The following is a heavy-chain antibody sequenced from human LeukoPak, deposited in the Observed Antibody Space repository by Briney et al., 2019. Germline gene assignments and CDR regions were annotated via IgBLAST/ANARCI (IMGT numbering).Heavy chain of an antibody. CDR1: GGSISGYY. CDR3: ARTTFWSGRSPDYHHCYMDV. V-gene: IGHV4-59*01. D-gene: IGHD3-3*01. J-gene: IGHJ6*03. Sequence: KPSETLSLTCTVSGGSISGYYWSWIRQAPGKGLEWIGYVHYNGSPNYNASLKSRVTISVDASKNQFSLKVSFVSAADTAVYYCARTTFWSGRSPDYHHCYMDVWGKGTTVTVSS. CDR2: VHYNGSP.